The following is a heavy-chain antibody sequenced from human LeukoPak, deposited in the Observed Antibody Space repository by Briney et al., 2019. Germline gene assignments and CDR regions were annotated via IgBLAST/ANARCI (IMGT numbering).Heavy chain of an antibody. Sequence: PGGSLRLSCATSGFTFTSYAMNWVRQAPGKGPEWVAAITGNGVNTYYADSVKGRFTISSDPSKNTLFLQMHSLRADDTAVYYCAKPRADIPATVFDSWGQGALVTVSS. J-gene: IGHJ4*02. D-gene: IGHD2-2*02. CDR1: GFTFTSYA. V-gene: IGHV3-23*01. CDR2: ITGNGVNT. CDR3: AKPRADIPATVFDS.